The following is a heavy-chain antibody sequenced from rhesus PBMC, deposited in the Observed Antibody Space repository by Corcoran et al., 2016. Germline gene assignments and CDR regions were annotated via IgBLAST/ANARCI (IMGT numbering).Heavy chain of an antibody. CDR2: LYGGSGST. V-gene: IGHV4S7*01. J-gene: IGHJ6*01. CDR1: GGSISGYYP. Sequence: QVQLQESGPGVVKPSETLSLPCAVSGGSISGYYPWSWIRQPPGKGLEWIGYLYGGSGSTNYNPSPQNRVTSAKDTSKNQFSLKLSSVTAADTAVDYWSRDKYYNIWTGNYGLDSWGQGVVVTVSS. CDR3: SRDKYYNIWTGNYGLDS. D-gene: IGHD3-3*01.